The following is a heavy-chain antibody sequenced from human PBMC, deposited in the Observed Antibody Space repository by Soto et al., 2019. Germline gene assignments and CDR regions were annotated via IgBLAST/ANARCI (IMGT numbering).Heavy chain of an antibody. Sequence: GGSMRLSSAVSGLKFSSYSVHWVRQAPGKGLEWVAVIWYDGSNKYYADSVKGRFTISRDNSKNTLYLQMNSLRAEDTAVYYCARDYLIGYFDYWGQGTLVTVSS. CDR1: GLKFSSYS. V-gene: IGHV3-33*01. CDR2: IWYDGSNK. J-gene: IGHJ4*02. CDR3: ARDYLIGYFDY.